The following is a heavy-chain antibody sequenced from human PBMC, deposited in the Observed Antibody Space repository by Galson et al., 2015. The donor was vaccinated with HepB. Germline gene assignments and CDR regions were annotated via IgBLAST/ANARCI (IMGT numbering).Heavy chain of an antibody. CDR1: GFTFSSYA. V-gene: IGHV3-30-3*01. CDR3: ARDGEYCGGDCRPPGYYGMDV. J-gene: IGHJ6*02. D-gene: IGHD2-21*02. Sequence: SLRLSCAASGFTFSSYAMHWVRQAPGKGLEWVAVISYDGSNKYYADSVKGRFTISRDNSKNTLYLQMNSLRAEDTAVYYCARDGEYCGGDCRPPGYYGMDVWGQGTTVTVSS. CDR2: ISYDGSNK.